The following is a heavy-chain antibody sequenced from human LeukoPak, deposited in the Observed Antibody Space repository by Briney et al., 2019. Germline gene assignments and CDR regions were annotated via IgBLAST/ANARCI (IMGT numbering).Heavy chain of an antibody. V-gene: IGHV4-39*07. D-gene: IGHD7-27*01. CDR3: ARLTLTGSLN. Sequence: SETLSLTCTVSGGSIRSSYYYWSWIRQPPGKGLEWIGEINHSGSTNYNPSLKSRVTISVDTSKNQFSLKLSSVTAADTAVYYCARLTLTGSLNWGQGTLVTVSS. J-gene: IGHJ4*02. CDR2: INHSGST. CDR1: GGSIRSSYYY.